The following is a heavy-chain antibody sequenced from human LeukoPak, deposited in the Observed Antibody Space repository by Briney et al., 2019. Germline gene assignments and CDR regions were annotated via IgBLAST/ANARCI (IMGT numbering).Heavy chain of an antibody. CDR1: GASVSSSNW. D-gene: IGHD6-19*01. V-gene: IGHV4-4*02. CDR3: ARGLYGSDSF. J-gene: IGHJ4*02. Sequence: SGTLSLTCAVSGASVSSSNWWMWVRPPPKKGLEGIGEIHHSGSTNYNPSLKSRVTMSVDTSKHQISLRLTSVTAADTAVYYCARGLYGSDSFWGQGNLVTVSS. CDR2: IHHSGST.